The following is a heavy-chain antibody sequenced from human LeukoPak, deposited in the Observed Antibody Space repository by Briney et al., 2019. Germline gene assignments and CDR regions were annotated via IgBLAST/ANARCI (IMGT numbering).Heavy chain of an antibody. CDR2: IIANSSGT. Sequence: ASVKVSCKASVYTFTGYYMHWVRQAPGQGVKWLGWIIANSSGTNYAQKFQCRVTMTRDTSISTGYMELSRLRPHDTAVYSCAREAAVGRHFDYWGQGTLATVSS. V-gene: IGHV1-2*02. D-gene: IGHD3-10*01. CDR1: VYTFTGYY. CDR3: AREAAVGRHFDY. J-gene: IGHJ4*02.